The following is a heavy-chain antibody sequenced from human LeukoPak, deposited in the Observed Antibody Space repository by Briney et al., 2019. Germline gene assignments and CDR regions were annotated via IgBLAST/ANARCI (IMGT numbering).Heavy chain of an antibody. CDR1: GFTFITSN. Sequence: GSLRLPCTAPGFTFITSNIKWFRQASGQGLEWGSSITICSGSIDYADSVKGRFTISRGDARDSLFLEMNSLRAEDTAVYYCARGSRTHGDSPDYWGQGTLATVSS. J-gene: IGHJ4*02. CDR3: ARGSRTHGDSPDY. D-gene: IGHD4-17*01. V-gene: IGHV3-21*01. CDR2: ITICSGSI.